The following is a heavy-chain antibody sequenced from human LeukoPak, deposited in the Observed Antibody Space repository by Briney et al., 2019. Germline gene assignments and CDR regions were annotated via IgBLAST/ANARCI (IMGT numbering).Heavy chain of an antibody. Sequence: SETLSLTCTVSGGSISSYYWSWIRQPPGKGLEWIGYIYHSGSTNYNPSLKGRVAQSVDTSKSQFSLKLRSVTAADTAVYYCARVSCSGGNCYFDYWGQGTLVTVSS. D-gene: IGHD2-15*01. CDR2: IYHSGST. J-gene: IGHJ4*02. V-gene: IGHV4-59*01. CDR3: ARVSCSGGNCYFDY. CDR1: GGSISSYY.